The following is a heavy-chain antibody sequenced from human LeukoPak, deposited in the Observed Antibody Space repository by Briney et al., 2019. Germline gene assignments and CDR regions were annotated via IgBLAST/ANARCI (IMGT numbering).Heavy chain of an antibody. J-gene: IGHJ4*02. CDR1: GYTFTSYC. Sequence: ASVKVSCKASGYTFTSYCISWVRQAPGQGIERMGWISACNGNTNYAQKLQGRVNMTTDTSTSTAYMELRSLRSDDTAVYYCARDRSSSSEIDYWGQGTLVTVSS. CDR2: ISACNGNT. D-gene: IGHD2-2*01. CDR3: ARDRSSSSEIDY. V-gene: IGHV1-18*01.